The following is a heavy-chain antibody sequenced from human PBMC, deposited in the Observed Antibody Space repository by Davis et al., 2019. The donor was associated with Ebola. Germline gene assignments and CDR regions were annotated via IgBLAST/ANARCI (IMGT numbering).Heavy chain of an antibody. CDR3: ARRIYYDFWSGYSTDAFDI. J-gene: IGHJ3*02. V-gene: IGHV4-59*08. Sequence: MPSETLSLTCTVSGGSISSYYWSWIRQPPGKGLEWIGYIYYSGSTNYNPSLKSRVTISVDTSKNQFSLKLSSVTAADTAVYYCARRIYYDFWSGYSTDAFDIWGQGTMVTVSS. D-gene: IGHD3-3*01. CDR1: GGSISSYY. CDR2: IYYSGST.